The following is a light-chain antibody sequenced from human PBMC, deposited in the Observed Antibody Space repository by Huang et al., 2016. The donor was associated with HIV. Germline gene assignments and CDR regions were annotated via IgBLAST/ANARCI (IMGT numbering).Light chain of an antibody. CDR3: QQYGNSPLT. CDR1: QRVITDY. J-gene: IGKJ4*01. Sequence: ETVLTQSPGILSLSPGERATLSCRASQRVITDYLAWYQQKPGQAPRLLIHGATGRATGSPDRFRGSGSGTDFTLTINRLEPEDFALYYCQQYGNSPLTFGGGTEVEIK. CDR2: GAT. V-gene: IGKV3-20*01.